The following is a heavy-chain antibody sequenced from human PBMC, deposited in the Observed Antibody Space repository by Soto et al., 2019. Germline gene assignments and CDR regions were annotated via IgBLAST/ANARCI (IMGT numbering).Heavy chain of an antibody. CDR1: GVTFCSYS. V-gene: IGHV3-48*01. Sequence: GGSLRLCCAASGVTFCSYSMNWVRQAPGKGLEWVSYISSSSSTIYYADSVKGRFTISRDNAKNSLYLQMNSLRAEDTAVYYCARPPPRAYQLLYKHDAFDIWGRGTMVTVSS. CDR3: ARPPPRAYQLLYKHDAFDI. J-gene: IGHJ3*02. D-gene: IGHD2-2*02. CDR2: ISSSSSTI.